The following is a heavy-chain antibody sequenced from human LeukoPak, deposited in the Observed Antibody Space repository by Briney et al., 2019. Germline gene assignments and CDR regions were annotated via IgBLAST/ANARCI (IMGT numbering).Heavy chain of an antibody. CDR1: GGSFSGYY. CDR3: ARGGNRAPFDY. CDR2: INHSGST. J-gene: IGHJ4*02. D-gene: IGHD1-14*01. V-gene: IGHV4-34*01. Sequence: PSETLSLTCAVYGGSFSGYYWSWIRQPPGKGLEWIGEINHSGSTNHNPSLKSRVTISVDTSKSQFSLKLSSVTAADTAVYYCARGGNRAPFDYWGQGTLVSVSS.